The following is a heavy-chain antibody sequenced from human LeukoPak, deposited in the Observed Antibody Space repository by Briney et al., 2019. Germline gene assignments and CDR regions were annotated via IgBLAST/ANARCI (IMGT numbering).Heavy chain of an antibody. D-gene: IGHD2-21*02. J-gene: IGHJ4*02. V-gene: IGHV5-51*01. CDR1: GYSFTSYW. Sequence: GESLKISCKGSGYSFTSYWISWVRQMPGKGLEWMGIIYSGDSHTKYSPSFQGRVTISADNSISTAYLQWSSLEASDTAMYYCASARHGDCVWDYWGQGTLVTVSS. CDR2: IYSGDSHT. CDR3: ASARHGDCVWDY.